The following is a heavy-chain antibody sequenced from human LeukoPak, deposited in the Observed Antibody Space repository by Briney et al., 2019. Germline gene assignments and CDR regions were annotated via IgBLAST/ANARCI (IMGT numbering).Heavy chain of an antibody. CDR3: ARRMDGYNLAFDY. CDR1: GGTFSSYA. D-gene: IGHD5-24*01. CDR2: IIPIFGTA. Sequence: ASVKVSCKASGGTFSSYAISWVRQAPGQGLEWMGGIIPIFGTANYAQKFQGRVTITADESTSTAYMELSSLRSEDTAVYYCARRMDGYNLAFDYWGRGTLVTVSS. V-gene: IGHV1-69*13. J-gene: IGHJ4*02.